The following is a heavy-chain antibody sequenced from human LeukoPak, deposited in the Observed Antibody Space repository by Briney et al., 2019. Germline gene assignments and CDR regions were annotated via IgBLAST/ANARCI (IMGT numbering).Heavy chain of an antibody. D-gene: IGHD6-19*01. Sequence: GGSLRLSCAASGFTFSSYVMHWVRQAPGKGLEWVAVISYDGSNKYYADSVKGRFTISRDNSKNTLYLQMNSLRAEDTAVYYCAKDSYYSGWYLNYYYGMDVWGQGTTVTVSS. CDR2: ISYDGSNK. CDR3: AKDSYYSGWYLNYYYGMDV. V-gene: IGHV3-30*18. J-gene: IGHJ6*02. CDR1: GFTFSSYV.